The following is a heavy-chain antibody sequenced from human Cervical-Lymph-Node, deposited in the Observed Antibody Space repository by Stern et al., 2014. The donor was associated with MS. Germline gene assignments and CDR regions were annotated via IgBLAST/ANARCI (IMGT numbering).Heavy chain of an antibody. J-gene: IGHJ4*02. V-gene: IGHV4-39*01. CDR2: VYYSGAT. CDR3: AKHACTGAACPFDL. D-gene: IGHD2-8*02. Sequence: QLQLQESGPGLVKPSETLSLTCAVSGDSISSYTHYWAWIRQPPGKGLEWIGSVYYSGATYYNPSLKSRVTIPVDTSKNHFSLGLNSVTAADTAVYYCAKHACTGAACPFDLWGQGTLVTVSS. CDR1: GDSISSYTHY.